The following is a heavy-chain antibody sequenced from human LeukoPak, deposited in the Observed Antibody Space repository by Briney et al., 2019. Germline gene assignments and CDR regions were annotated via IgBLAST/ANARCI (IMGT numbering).Heavy chain of an antibody. CDR2: IYYSGST. D-gene: IGHD3-3*01. V-gene: IGHV4-39*01. Sequence: SETLSLTCTVSGGSISSSSYYWGWIRQPPGRGLEWIGSIYYSGSTYYNPSLKSRVTISVDTSKNQFSLKLSSVTAADTAVYYCANIRFLEWLFPYWGQGTLVTVSS. CDR1: GGSISSSSYY. CDR3: ANIRFLEWLFPY. J-gene: IGHJ4*02.